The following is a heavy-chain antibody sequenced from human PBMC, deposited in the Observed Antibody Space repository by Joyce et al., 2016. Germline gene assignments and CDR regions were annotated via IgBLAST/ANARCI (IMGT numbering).Heavy chain of an antibody. CDR2: ISFDANNN. D-gene: IGHD1-26*01. J-gene: IGHJ6*02. V-gene: IGHV3-30*18. Sequence: QVQLVESGGGVVQRGRSLRLACAASGFTFDTYDMHWVRQAPGKGLEWMASISFDANNNYYGESVKGRFSISRDNSKTTLYLQMNSLRAEDTAVYYCAKDLGGEPYYYSMDVWGQGTTVTVSS. CDR1: GFTFDTYD. CDR3: AKDLGGEPYYYSMDV.